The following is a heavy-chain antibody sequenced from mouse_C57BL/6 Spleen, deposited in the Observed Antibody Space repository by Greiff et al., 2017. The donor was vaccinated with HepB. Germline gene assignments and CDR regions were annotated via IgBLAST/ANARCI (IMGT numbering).Heavy chain of an antibody. CDR1: GYTFTSYG. D-gene: IGHD2-2*01. CDR3: AREAGVDGYDGGAMDY. V-gene: IGHV1-81*01. CDR2: IYPRSGNT. Sequence: VQLQQSGAELARPGASVKLSCKASGYTFTSYGISWVKQRTGQGLEWIGEIYPRSGNTYYNEKFEGKATLTADKSSSTAYMELRSLTSEDSAVYFCAREAGVDGYDGGAMDYWGHRTSVTVSS. J-gene: IGHJ4*01.